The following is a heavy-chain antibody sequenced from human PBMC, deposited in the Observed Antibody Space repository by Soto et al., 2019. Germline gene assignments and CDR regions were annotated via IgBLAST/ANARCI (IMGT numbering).Heavy chain of an antibody. CDR3: ARGHGYYSYFYYYYMDV. CDR2: IYYSGST. V-gene: IGHV4-59*01. J-gene: IGHJ6*03. D-gene: IGHD3-3*01. CDR1: GGSFSSYY. Sequence: PSETLSLTCAVYGGSFSSYYWSWIRQPPGKGLGWIGYIYYSGSTNYNPSLKSRVTISVDTSKNQFSLKLSSVTAADTAVYYCARGHGYYSYFYYYYMDVWGKGTTVTVS.